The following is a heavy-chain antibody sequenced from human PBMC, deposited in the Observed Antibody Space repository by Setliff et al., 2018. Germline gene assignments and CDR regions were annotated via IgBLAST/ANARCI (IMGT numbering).Heavy chain of an antibody. CDR3: ARGEGCNDGICLYQFDF. Sequence: PSETLSLTCAVSGYSISSGYYWGWIRQPAGKGLEWIGRIYTSGSTNYNPSLKSRVTISVDTSKNQFSLKLNSVTAADTAVYYCARGEGCNDGICLYQFDFWGQGTLVTVSS. D-gene: IGHD2-2*01. CDR1: GYSISSGYY. J-gene: IGHJ4*02. CDR2: IYTSGST. V-gene: IGHV4-38-2*01.